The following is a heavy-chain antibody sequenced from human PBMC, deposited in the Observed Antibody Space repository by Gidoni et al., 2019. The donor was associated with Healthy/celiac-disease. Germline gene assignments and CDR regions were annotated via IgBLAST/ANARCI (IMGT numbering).Heavy chain of an antibody. Sequence: QVQLVQSGAEVKKPGASVKVSCKASGYTFTGYYMHWVRQAPGQGLEWMGWINPNSGGTNYAQKFQGRVTMTRDTSISTAYMELSRLRSDDTAVYYCARDLLPVRDPSRKIFDYWGQGTLVTVSS. CDR1: GYTFTGYY. CDR3: ARDLLPVRDPSRKIFDY. V-gene: IGHV1-2*02. CDR2: INPNSGGT. J-gene: IGHJ4*02.